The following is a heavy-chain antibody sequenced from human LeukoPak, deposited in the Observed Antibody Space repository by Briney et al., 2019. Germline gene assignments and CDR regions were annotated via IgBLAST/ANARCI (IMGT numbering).Heavy chain of an antibody. Sequence: PSETLSLTCTVSGGSISSYYWSWIRQPPGKGLEWIGYIYSSGSTNYNPSLKSRVTISVDTSKNQFSLKLSSVTAADTAVYYCARHLQYESGYSGYDSVYAFDIWGQGTMVTVSS. CDR1: GGSISSYY. CDR3: ARHLQYESGYSGYDSVYAFDI. D-gene: IGHD5-12*01. CDR2: IYSSGST. J-gene: IGHJ3*02. V-gene: IGHV4-4*09.